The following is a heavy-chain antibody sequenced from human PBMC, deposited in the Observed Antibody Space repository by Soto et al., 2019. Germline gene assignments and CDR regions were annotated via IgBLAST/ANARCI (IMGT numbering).Heavy chain of an antibody. Sequence: QITLKESGPTLVRPAQTLTLTCAFSGFSLTTYDMGLAWIRQPPGQALEWLAPFYWDDDKRYSPSLTDRLAASQDTSRDQVVLTITNSDPADTATYFCALAGDYDLLTFDHCGPGSLGTVSS. D-gene: IGHD4-17*01. CDR3: ALAGDYDLLTFDH. J-gene: IGHJ4*02. CDR2: FYWDDDK. V-gene: IGHV2-5*02. CDR1: GFSLTTYDMG.